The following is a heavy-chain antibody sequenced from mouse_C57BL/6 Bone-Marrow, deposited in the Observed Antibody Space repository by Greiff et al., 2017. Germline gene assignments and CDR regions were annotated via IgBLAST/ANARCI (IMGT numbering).Heavy chain of an antibody. Sequence: QVQLKESGAELVKPGASVKISCKASGYAFSSYWMNWVKQRPGKGLEWIGQIYPGDGDTNYNGKFKGKATLTADKSSSTAYMQLSSLTSEDSAVYFCARWDGITTGEVDYWGQGTSVTVSS. D-gene: IGHD1-1*01. V-gene: IGHV1-80*01. CDR2: IYPGDGDT. CDR1: GYAFSSYW. J-gene: IGHJ4*01. CDR3: ARWDGITTGEVDY.